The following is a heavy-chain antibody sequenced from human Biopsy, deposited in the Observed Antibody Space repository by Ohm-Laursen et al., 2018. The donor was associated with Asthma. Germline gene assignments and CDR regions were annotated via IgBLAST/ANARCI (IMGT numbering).Heavy chain of an antibody. Sequence: SAKASCKSPGGTLNTYVIGWVRTGPGQGLEWVGGINSVFGTTTYPQKFQDRVTITADDSTSTVYMELISLRSEDTAVYYCARKAGSCISRTCYSLDFWGQGTLVTVSS. CDR1: GGTLNTYV. CDR3: ARKAGSCISRTCYSLDF. J-gene: IGHJ4*02. V-gene: IGHV1-69*13. CDR2: INSVFGTT. D-gene: IGHD2-2*01.